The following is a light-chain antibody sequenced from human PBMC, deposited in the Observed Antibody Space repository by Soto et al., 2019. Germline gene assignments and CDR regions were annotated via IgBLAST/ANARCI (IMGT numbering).Light chain of an antibody. Sequence: QSALTQPASVSGSPGQSITISCTGTSSDVGGYNYVSWFQQHPGKAPKLMIYEVSNRPSGVSYRFSGSKSGNTASLTISGLQAEDEAHYYCISYTTTSTWVFGGGTKLTVL. J-gene: IGLJ3*02. V-gene: IGLV2-14*01. CDR1: SSDVGGYNY. CDR3: ISYTTTSTWV. CDR2: EVS.